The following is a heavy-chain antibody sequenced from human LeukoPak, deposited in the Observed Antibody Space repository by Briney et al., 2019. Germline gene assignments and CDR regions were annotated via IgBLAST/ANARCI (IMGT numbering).Heavy chain of an antibody. CDR2: LYTSGST. V-gene: IGHV4-4*07. CDR3: VRDLSAAWYAFDY. CDR1: GGSATDDY. J-gene: IGHJ4*02. Sequence: NPSETLSLTCTVSGGSATDDYWSWIRQTAGKGLEWVGRLYTSGSTNYNPSLMSRVSISVDKSKNQFSLNLTSVTAADTAVYYCVRDLSAAWYAFDYWGQGILVTVSS. D-gene: IGHD6-13*01.